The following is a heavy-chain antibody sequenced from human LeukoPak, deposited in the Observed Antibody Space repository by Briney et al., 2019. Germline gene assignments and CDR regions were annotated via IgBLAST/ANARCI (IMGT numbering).Heavy chain of an antibody. Sequence: GGSLRLSCAASGFTFSSYWMHWARQAPGKGLVWVSRINSDGSSTSYADSVKGRFTISRDNAKNTLYLQMNSLRAEDTAVYYCARNLGGGGYYYYGMDVWGKGTTVTVPS. J-gene: IGHJ6*04. CDR3: ARNLGGGGYYYYGMDV. CDR2: INSDGSST. D-gene: IGHD3-16*01. CDR1: GFTFSSYW. V-gene: IGHV3-74*01.